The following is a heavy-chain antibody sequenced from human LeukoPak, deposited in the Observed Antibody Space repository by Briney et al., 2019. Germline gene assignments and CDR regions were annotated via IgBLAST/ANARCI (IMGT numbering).Heavy chain of an antibody. J-gene: IGHJ4*02. V-gene: IGHV3-74*01. Sequence: GGSLRLSCAASGFTFSSYWMHWVRQAPGKGLVWVSRVNSDGSSTSYADSVKGRFTISRDNAKNTLYLQMNSLRAEDTAVYYCARGYYGSGSYYPDYWGQGTLVTVSS. CDR2: VNSDGSST. CDR1: GFTFSSYW. D-gene: IGHD3-10*01. CDR3: ARGYYGSGSYYPDY.